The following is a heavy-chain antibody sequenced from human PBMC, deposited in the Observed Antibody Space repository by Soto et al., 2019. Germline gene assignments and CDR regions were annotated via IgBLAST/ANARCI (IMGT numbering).Heavy chain of an antibody. CDR1: GGSISSSSYY. D-gene: IGHD6-19*01. V-gene: IGHV4-39*01. J-gene: IGHJ6*02. CDR3: ARIYSSGWYEGDEEGYGMDV. CDR2: IYYSGST. Sequence: QLQLQESGPGMVKPSETLSLTCTVSGGSISSSSYYWGWIRQPPGKGLEWIGSIYYSGSTYYNPSLKSRVTISVDTSKNQFSLKLSSVTAADTAVYYCARIYSSGWYEGDEEGYGMDVWGQGTKVTV.